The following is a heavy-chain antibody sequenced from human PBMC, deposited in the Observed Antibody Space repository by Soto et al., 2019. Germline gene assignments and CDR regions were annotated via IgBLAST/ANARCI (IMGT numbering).Heavy chain of an antibody. J-gene: IGHJ4*02. Sequence: GGSLRLSCAASGFTFSSYSMNWVRQAPGKGLEWVSSISSSSSYIYYADSVKGRFTISRDNAKNSLYLQMNSLRAEDTAVYYCASFGYCTNGVCLGYWGQGTLVTVPS. CDR2: ISSSSSYI. D-gene: IGHD2-8*01. CDR1: GFTFSSYS. V-gene: IGHV3-21*01. CDR3: ASFGYCTNGVCLGY.